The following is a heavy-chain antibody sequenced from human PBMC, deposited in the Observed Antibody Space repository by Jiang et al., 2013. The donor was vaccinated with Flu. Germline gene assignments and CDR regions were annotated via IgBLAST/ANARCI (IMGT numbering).Heavy chain of an antibody. Sequence: GPGLVKPSQTLSLTCTVSGGSISSGGYYWSWIRQHPGKGLEWIGYIYYSGSTYYNPSLKSRVTISVDTSKNQFSLKLSSVTAADTAVYYCANLPFPCIAAAGTRRFDYWGQGTLVTVSS. CDR2: IYYSGST. V-gene: IGHV4-31*03. CDR1: GGSISSGGYY. D-gene: IGHD6-13*01. CDR3: ANLPFPCIAAAGTRRFDY. J-gene: IGHJ4*02.